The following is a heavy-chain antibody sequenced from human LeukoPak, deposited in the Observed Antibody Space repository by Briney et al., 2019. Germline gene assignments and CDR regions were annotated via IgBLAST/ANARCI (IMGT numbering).Heavy chain of an antibody. Sequence: PGGSLRLSCAASGFTFSSYNMNWVRQAPGKGLEWVSYISSSSSTIYYADSVKGRFTISRDNAKSSLYLQMNSLRAEDTAMYFCARRMPGDAFDVWGQGTMVTVSS. CDR1: GFTFSSYN. CDR3: ARRMPGDAFDV. J-gene: IGHJ3*01. CDR2: ISSSSSTI. V-gene: IGHV3-48*04. D-gene: IGHD2-2*01.